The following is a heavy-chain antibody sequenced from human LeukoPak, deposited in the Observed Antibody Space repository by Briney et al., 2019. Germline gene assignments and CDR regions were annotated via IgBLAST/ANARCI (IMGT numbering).Heavy chain of an antibody. CDR1: GYTFTSYY. Sequence: GASVKVSCKASGYTFTSYYMHWVRQAPGQGLEWMGGIIPIFGTANYAQKFQGRVTITADESTSTAYMELSSLRSEDTAVYYCAHRRPSVTGNAFDIWGQGTMVTVSS. V-gene: IGHV1-69*13. CDR3: AHRRPSVTGNAFDI. J-gene: IGHJ3*02. CDR2: IIPIFGTA. D-gene: IGHD4-17*01.